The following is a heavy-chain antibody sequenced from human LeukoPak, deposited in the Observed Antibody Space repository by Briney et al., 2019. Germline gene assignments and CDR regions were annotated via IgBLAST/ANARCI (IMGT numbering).Heavy chain of an antibody. J-gene: IGHJ4*02. Sequence: ASVKVSCKASGYTFTSYDIHWVRQATGQGLEWMGWMNPNSGNTGYAQKFQGRVTMTRNTSISTAYMELSSLRSEDTAVYYCARVKWYYYDSSGYYYWGQGTLVTVSS. CDR1: GYTFTSYD. V-gene: IGHV1-8*01. CDR3: ARVKWYYYDSSGYYY. CDR2: MNPNSGNT. D-gene: IGHD3-22*01.